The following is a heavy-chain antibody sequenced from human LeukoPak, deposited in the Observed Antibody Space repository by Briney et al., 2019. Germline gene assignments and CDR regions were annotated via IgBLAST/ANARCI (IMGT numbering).Heavy chain of an antibody. J-gene: IGHJ4*02. CDR3: ARGGGRHVEY. CDR1: GFTFSSYW. D-gene: IGHD3-16*01. Sequence: GESLTLSCGASGFTFSSYWMSWVRQPPGNGLEWVANIKEDGSEKNYVDSVRGRFTISRDNAKNSLYLQMNSLRAEDTAVYFCARGGGRHVEYWGQGTLVTVSS. CDR2: IKEDGSEK. V-gene: IGHV3-7*03.